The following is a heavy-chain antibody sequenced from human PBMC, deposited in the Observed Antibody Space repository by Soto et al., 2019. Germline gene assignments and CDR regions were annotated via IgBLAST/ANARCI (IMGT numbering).Heavy chain of an antibody. CDR2: IYDSGTT. J-gene: IGHJ5*02. CDR1: GDSVSSNSYY. V-gene: IGHV4-39*01. CDR3: ARGFYRNWFDP. Sequence: LSLTCTVSGDSVSSNSYYWGWVRQPPGKGPEWIGSIYDSGTTYCDPSLKSRVIISVDTSKNQFSLNLSSLTAADTAVYYCARGFYRNWFDPWGQGTLVTVSS.